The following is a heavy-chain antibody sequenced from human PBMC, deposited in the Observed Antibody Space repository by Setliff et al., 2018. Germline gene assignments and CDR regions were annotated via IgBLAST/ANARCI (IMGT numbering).Heavy chain of an antibody. CDR1: GFTFSNYA. D-gene: IGHD2-15*01. Sequence: GGSLRLSCAASGFTFSNYAMSWVRQAPGKGLEWVSAIDESGGGTYYADSVKGRFTISXXXSKNXXXXXXXXXRAEDTAVYYCAKREIIAVTRWFDPWGQGTLVTVSS. CDR3: AKREIIAVTRWFDP. J-gene: IGHJ5*02. CDR2: IDESGGGT. V-gene: IGHV3-23*01.